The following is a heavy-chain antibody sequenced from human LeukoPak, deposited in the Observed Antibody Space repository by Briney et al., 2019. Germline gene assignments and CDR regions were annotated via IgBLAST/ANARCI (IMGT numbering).Heavy chain of an antibody. V-gene: IGHV1-69*13. D-gene: IGHD2-2*01. CDR1: GGSFTSYA. CDR2: IIPIFGTA. CDR3: ARHVVVPAGFDP. J-gene: IGHJ5*02. Sequence: ASVKVSCKASGGSFTSYAISWVRQAPGQGLEWMGGIIPIFGTANYAQKLQGRVTITADESTSTAYMELRSLRSDDTAVYYCARHVVVPAGFDPWGQGTLVTVSS.